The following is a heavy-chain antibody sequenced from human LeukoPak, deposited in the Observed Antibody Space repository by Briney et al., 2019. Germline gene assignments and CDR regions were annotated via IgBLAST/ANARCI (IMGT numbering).Heavy chain of an antibody. J-gene: IGHJ4*02. CDR3: ARGGGYKPFDY. CDR1: GGSLSGYY. CDR2: INHSGST. Sequence: PSDTLSLTCAVYGGSLSGYYWGWIRQPPGKGLEWSGEINHSGSTNYNPSLKSRVTISVDTSKNQFSLKLCSVAGADTAVYYCARGGGYKPFDYWGQGTLVTVSS. D-gene: IGHD5-24*01. V-gene: IGHV4-34*01.